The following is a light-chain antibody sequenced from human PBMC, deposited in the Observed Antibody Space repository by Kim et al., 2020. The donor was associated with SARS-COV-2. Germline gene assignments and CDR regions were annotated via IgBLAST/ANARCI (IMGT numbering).Light chain of an antibody. J-gene: IGKJ4*01. CDR3: QQRSNWPPTVT. Sequence: EIVLTQSPATLSLSPGERATLSCRASQSVSSYLAWYQQKPGQAPRLLIYDASNRATGIPARFSGSGSGTDFTLTISSLEPEDFAVYYCQQRSNWPPTVTFGGGTKMDIK. CDR1: QSVSSY. V-gene: IGKV3-11*01. CDR2: DAS.